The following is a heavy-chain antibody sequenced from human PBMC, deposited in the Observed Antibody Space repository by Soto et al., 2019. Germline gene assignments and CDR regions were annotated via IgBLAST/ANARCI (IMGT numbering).Heavy chain of an antibody. CDR2: IYHSGST. Sequence: QVQLQESGPGLVKPSETLSLTCTVSGGSISNYYWSWIRQPPGKGLEWIGYIYHSGSTKYNPSLKGRVTISVDRSRTRFALKLSAVNAGDTAVYYCARSWDCSNYYYYHMYVLGKGTTVTVSS. CDR3: ARSWDCSNYYYYHMYV. J-gene: IGHJ6*03. V-gene: IGHV4-59*08. CDR1: GGSISNYY. D-gene: IGHD4-4*01.